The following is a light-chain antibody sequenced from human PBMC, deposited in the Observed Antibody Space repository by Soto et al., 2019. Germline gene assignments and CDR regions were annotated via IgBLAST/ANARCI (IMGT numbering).Light chain of an antibody. J-gene: IGKJ2*01. CDR3: HQYGSSPQYT. Sequence: EVVLTQSPGTLSLSPGERVTLSCRASQSIINNYLAWYQQRPGQAPRLLIYGSSDRATGIPDRFSGSGSGTHFTLTISRLEPEDCAVYYCHQYGSSPQYTFGQGTKVEI. CDR2: GSS. CDR1: QSIINNY. V-gene: IGKV3-20*01.